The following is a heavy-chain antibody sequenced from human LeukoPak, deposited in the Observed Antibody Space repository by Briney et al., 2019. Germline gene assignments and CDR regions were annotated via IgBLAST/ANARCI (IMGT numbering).Heavy chain of an antibody. V-gene: IGHV1-2*02. CDR3: AGGHEKRQYYDYVWGSYRYGNYYFDY. D-gene: IGHD3-16*02. Sequence: ASVKVSCKASGYTFTGYYMHWVRQAPGQGLEWMGWINPNSGGTNYAQKFQGRVTMTRNTSISTAYMELSSLRSEDTAVYYCAGGHEKRQYYDYVWGSYRYGNYYFDYWGQGTLVTVSS. CDR1: GYTFTGYY. J-gene: IGHJ4*02. CDR2: INPNSGGT.